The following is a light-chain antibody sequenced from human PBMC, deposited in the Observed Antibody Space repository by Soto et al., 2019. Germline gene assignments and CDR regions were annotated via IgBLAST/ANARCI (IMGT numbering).Light chain of an antibody. CDR2: SND. Sequence: QSVLTQPPSASGTPGQRVTISCSGSSSNIGRNTVNWYQQLPGTAPKLLIYSNDQRPSGVPDRFSASKSGISASLAISGLQSENEADYYCAAWDGSLNGAVFGGGTQLPVL. CDR3: AAWDGSLNGAV. J-gene: IGLJ7*01. CDR1: SSNIGRNT. V-gene: IGLV1-44*01.